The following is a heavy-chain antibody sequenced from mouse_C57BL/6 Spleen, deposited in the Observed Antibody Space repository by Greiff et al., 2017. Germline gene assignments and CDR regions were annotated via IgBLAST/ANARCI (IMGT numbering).Heavy chain of an antibody. D-gene: IGHD1-1*02. CDR3: ARGGLTMAWDY. Sequence: QVQLKQSGAELVKPGASVKLSCKASGYTFTSYWMHWVKQRPGQGLEWIGMIHPNSGSTNYNEKFKSKATLTVDKSSSTAYMQLSSLTSEDSAVYYCARGGLTMAWDYWGQGTSVTVSS. V-gene: IGHV1-64*01. J-gene: IGHJ4*01. CDR1: GYTFTSYW. CDR2: IHPNSGST.